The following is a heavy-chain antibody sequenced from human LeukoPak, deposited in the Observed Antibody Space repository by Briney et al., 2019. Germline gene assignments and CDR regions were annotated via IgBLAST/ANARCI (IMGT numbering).Heavy chain of an antibody. CDR3: ATDEAATGRLDY. CDR2: INSDGSST. D-gene: IGHD1-1*01. J-gene: IGHJ4*02. Sequence: GGSLRLSCAAYGFNFRNYWMHWVRQAPGKGLVWVSRINSDGSSTSYADSVKGRFTISRDNAENTLYLQINSLRAEDTAVYYCATDEAATGRLDYWGQGTLVTDSS. V-gene: IGHV3-74*01. CDR1: GFNFRNYW.